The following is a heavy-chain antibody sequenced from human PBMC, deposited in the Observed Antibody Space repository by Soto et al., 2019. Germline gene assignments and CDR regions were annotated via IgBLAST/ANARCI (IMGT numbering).Heavy chain of an antibody. CDR1: GGTFSIYT. V-gene: IGHV1-69*01. CDR2: SA. D-gene: IGHD2-15*01. J-gene: IGHJ5*02. CDR3: AREGPPDIAWFDP. Sequence: QVQLVQSGADVKKPGSSGKVSCKASGGTFSIYTISWVRQAPGQGLEWMGGSANSAQKFQGRLTVNADESTSTVYLELSSLTSEDTAVYYCAREGPPDIAWFDPWGQGTLVSVSS.